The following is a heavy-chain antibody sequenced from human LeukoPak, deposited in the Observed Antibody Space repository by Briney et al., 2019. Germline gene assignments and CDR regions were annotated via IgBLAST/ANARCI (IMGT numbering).Heavy chain of an antibody. V-gene: IGHV4-4*07. Sequence: SETLSLTCTVSGGSISSYYWSWIRQPAGKGLEWIGRIYTSGSTNYNPSLKSRVTMSVDTSKNQFSLKLSSVTAADTAVYYCARGFGYCSSTSCYTLWFDPWGQGTLVTVSS. D-gene: IGHD2-2*02. CDR2: IYTSGST. J-gene: IGHJ5*02. CDR3: ARGFGYCSSTSCYTLWFDP. CDR1: GGSISSYY.